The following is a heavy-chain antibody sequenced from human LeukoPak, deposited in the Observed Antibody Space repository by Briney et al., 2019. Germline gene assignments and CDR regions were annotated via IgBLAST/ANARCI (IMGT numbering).Heavy chain of an antibody. CDR2: ISGSGGST. Sequence: PGGSLRLSCSASGFTFSSYAMSWVRQAPGKGLEWVSAISGSGGSTYYADSVKGRFTISRDNSKNTLYLQMNSLRAEDTAVYYCANGAFRLYYIDVWGQGTMVTVSS. V-gene: IGHV3-23*01. J-gene: IGHJ3*01. CDR3: ANGAFRLYYIDV. CDR1: GFTFSSYA. D-gene: IGHD1-26*01.